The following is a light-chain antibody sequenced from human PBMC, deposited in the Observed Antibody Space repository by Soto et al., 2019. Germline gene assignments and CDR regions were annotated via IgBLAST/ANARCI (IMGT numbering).Light chain of an antibody. J-gene: IGKJ1*01. CDR2: DAS. Sequence: DIVLTQSPAPLSLSPGERATLSCRASQSVSSYLAWYQQKPGQAPRLLIDDASNRATGIPARFSGSGSGTDFTLTISSLEPEDFAVYYCQQRSNWPPTFGQGTKVDI. CDR1: QSVSSY. CDR3: QQRSNWPPT. V-gene: IGKV3-11*01.